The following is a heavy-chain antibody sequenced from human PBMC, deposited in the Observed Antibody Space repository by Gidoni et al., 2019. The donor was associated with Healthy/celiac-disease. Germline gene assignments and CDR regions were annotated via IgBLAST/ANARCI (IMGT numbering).Heavy chain of an antibody. V-gene: IGHV3-53*01. Sequence: LRLSCAASGFTVSSNYMSWVRQAPGTGLEWVSVIYSGGSTYYADSVKGRFTISRDNSKNTLYLQMNSLRAEDTAVYYCAATYYYDSNWFDPWGQGTLVTVSS. CDR1: GFTVSSNY. CDR2: IYSGGST. CDR3: AATYYYDSNWFDP. D-gene: IGHD3-22*01. J-gene: IGHJ5*02.